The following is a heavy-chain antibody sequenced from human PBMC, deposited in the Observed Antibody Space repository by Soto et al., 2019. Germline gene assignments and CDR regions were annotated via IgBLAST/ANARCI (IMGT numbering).Heavy chain of an antibody. D-gene: IGHD3-22*01. Sequence: GGSLRLSCAASGFTFSSYGMHWVRQAPGKGLEWVAVISYDGSNKYYVDSVKGRFTISRDNSKNTLYLQMDSLRAEDMAVYYCARATYYYDNSGSPYGLDVWGQGTTVTVSS. J-gene: IGHJ6*02. CDR1: GFTFSSYG. V-gene: IGHV3-30*03. CDR2: ISYDGSNK. CDR3: ARATYYYDNSGSPYGLDV.